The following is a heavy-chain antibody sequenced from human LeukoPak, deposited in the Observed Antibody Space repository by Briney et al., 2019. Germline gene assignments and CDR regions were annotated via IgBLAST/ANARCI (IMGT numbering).Heavy chain of an antibody. J-gene: IGHJ5*02. Sequence: SETLSLTCTVSGGSISSYYWTWIRQPPGKGLEWIGRTYTSGTNYNPSLKSRLTMSTDTSKNQFSLKLTSVTAADTAVYYCARDVRVMVRGVLPYNWFDPWGQGTLVTVSS. D-gene: IGHD3-10*01. CDR1: GGSISSYY. CDR3: ARDVRVMVRGVLPYNWFDP. CDR2: TYTSGT. V-gene: IGHV4-4*07.